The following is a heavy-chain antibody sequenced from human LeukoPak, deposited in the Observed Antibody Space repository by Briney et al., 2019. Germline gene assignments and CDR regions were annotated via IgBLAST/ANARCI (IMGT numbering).Heavy chain of an antibody. Sequence: SETLSLTCTVSGGSISSGDYYWSWIRPPPGKGLEWIGYIYYSGSTYYNPSLKSRVTISVDTSKNQFSLKLSSVTAADTAVYYCARVIVPAAVVNWFDPWGQGTLVTVSS. V-gene: IGHV4-30-4*08. D-gene: IGHD2-2*01. CDR2: IYYSGST. CDR3: ARVIVPAAVVNWFDP. J-gene: IGHJ5*02. CDR1: GGSISSGDYY.